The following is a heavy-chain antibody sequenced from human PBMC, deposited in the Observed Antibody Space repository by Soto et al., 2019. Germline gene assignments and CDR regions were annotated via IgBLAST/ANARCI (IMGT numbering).Heavy chain of an antibody. Sequence: PSETLSLTCAVYGGSFSGYYWSWIRQPPGKGLEWIGEINHSGSTNYNPSLKSRVTISVDTSKNQFSLKLSSVTAADTAVYYCARHSSKGGHTIFGVVSPALDYWGQETLVTVSS. J-gene: IGHJ4*02. CDR1: GGSFSGYY. V-gene: IGHV4-34*01. CDR2: INHSGST. CDR3: ARHSSKGGHTIFGVVSPALDY. D-gene: IGHD3-3*01.